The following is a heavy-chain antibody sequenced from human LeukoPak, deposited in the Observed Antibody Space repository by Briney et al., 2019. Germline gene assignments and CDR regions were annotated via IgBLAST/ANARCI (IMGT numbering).Heavy chain of an antibody. D-gene: IGHD6-13*01. CDR2: IIPISGAA. CDR3: ARDSPPYSSSWYLPYYYGMNV. V-gene: IGHV1-69*05. Sequence: SVKVSCKAVGDTFSIYGISWVRQAPGQGLEWMGGIIPISGAAEYAQKLQGRVTMTTDTSTSTAYMELRSLRSDDTAVYYCARDSPPYSSSWYLPYYYGMNVWGQGTTVTVSS. J-gene: IGHJ6*02. CDR1: GDTFSIYG.